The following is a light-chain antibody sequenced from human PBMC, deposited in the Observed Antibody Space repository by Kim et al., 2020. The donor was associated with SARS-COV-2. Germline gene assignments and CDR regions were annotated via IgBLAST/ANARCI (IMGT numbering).Light chain of an antibody. J-gene: IGKJ4*01. V-gene: IGKV3-15*01. CDR1: QSVSIN. CDR3: QQYNNWPPLT. CDR2: GAS. Sequence: SPGERATLSCRAIQSVSINLAWYQQKPGQAPRLLIYGASTRATGIPARFSGSGSGTEFTLTISSLQSEDFAVYYCQQYNNWPPLTFGGGTKVEIK.